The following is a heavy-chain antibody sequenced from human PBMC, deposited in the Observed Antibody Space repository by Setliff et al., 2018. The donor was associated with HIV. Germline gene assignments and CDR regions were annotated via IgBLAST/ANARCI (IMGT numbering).Heavy chain of an antibody. CDR1: GGSFSGYY. CDR3: ARGEAAAGTSYYYYMDV. V-gene: IGHV4-34*01. Sequence: SETLSLTCAVYGGSFSGYYWTWIRQPPGKGLEWIGEINDSGSTDYNPSLKSRVTISVDTSKNQFPLKLSSVTAADTAMYYCARGEAAAGTSYYYYMDVWGKGTTVTVSS. CDR2: INDSGST. J-gene: IGHJ6*03. D-gene: IGHD6-13*01.